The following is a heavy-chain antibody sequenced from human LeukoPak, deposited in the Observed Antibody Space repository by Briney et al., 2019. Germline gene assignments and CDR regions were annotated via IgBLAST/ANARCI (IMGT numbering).Heavy chain of an antibody. Sequence: GGSLRLSCAASGFPFSSYGMHWVRQAPGKGLEGVAVIWYDGSDKYYADSVKGRLTISRDNSKKTLFLQMNSLRAEDTAVYYCARAGDAFDMWGQGTMVTVSS. V-gene: IGHV3-33*08. CDR3: ARAGDAFDM. CDR2: IWYDGSDK. D-gene: IGHD3-10*01. CDR1: GFPFSSYG. J-gene: IGHJ3*02.